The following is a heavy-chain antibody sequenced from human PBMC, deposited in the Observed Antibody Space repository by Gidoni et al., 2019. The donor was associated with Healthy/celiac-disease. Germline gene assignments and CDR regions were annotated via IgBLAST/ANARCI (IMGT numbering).Heavy chain of an antibody. D-gene: IGHD6-19*01. CDR3: AKVPGYSSGWYSLDY. V-gene: IGHV3-30*18. CDR2: ISYDGSNK. Sequence: QVQLVESGGGVVQPGRSLRLSCAASGFTFSSYGMHWVRQAPGKGLEWVAVISYDGSNKYYADSVKGRFTISRDNSKNTLYLQMNSLRAEDTAVYYCAKVPGYSSGWYSLDYWGQGTLVTVSS. J-gene: IGHJ4*02. CDR1: GFTFSSYG.